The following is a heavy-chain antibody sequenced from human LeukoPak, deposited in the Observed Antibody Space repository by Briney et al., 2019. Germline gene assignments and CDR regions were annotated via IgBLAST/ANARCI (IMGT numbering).Heavy chain of an antibody. Sequence: GGSLRLSCAASGFTFSSYSMNWVRQAPGKGLEWVSSISSSSIYIYYADSVKGRFTISRDNAKNSLYLQMNSLRAEDTAVYYCARETVAGDYYFDYWGQGTLVTVSS. CDR1: GFTFSSYS. CDR2: ISSSSIYI. V-gene: IGHV3-21*01. D-gene: IGHD6-19*01. J-gene: IGHJ4*02. CDR3: ARETVAGDYYFDY.